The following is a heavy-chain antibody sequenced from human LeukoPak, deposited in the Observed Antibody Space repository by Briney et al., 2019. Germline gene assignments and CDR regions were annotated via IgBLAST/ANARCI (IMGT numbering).Heavy chain of an antibody. D-gene: IGHD1-1*01. Sequence: GGSLRLSCAASGFTFSSYGMHWVRQAPGKGLEWVAVISYDGSNKYYADSVKGRFTISRDNSKNTLYLRMNSLRAEDTAVYYCAKDARRGSYSDYWGQGTLVTVSS. CDR3: AKDARRGSYSDY. CDR2: ISYDGSNK. V-gene: IGHV3-30*18. CDR1: GFTFSSYG. J-gene: IGHJ4*02.